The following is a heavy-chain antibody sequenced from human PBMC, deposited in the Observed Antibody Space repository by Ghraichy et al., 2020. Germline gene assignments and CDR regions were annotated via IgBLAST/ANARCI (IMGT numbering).Heavy chain of an antibody. J-gene: IGHJ3*02. CDR3: ARVRAVAAYDAFDI. CDR1: GFTFSSYW. V-gene: IGHV3-7*04. D-gene: IGHD6-19*01. CDR2: IKQDGSEK. Sequence: GGSLRLSCAASGFTFSSYWMSWVRQAPGKGLEWVANIKQDGSEKYYVDSVKGRFTISRDNAKNSLYLQMNSLRDEDTAVYYCARVRAVAAYDAFDIWGQGTMFTVSS.